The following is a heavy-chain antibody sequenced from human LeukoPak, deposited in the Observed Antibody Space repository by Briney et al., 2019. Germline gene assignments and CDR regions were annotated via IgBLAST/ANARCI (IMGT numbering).Heavy chain of an antibody. D-gene: IGHD6-13*01. CDR2: IYPGDSRI. V-gene: IGHV5-51*01. J-gene: IGHJ5*02. CDR3: ACRDLTSTWSFP. CDR1: GSSFTSYW. Sequence: AGESLKISCQGFGSSFTSYWIGWVRQMPGKGMEWMGVIYPGDSRIRYNPSFQGQVTISVDKSISTAYLQWVSLRASDSAMYYCACRDLTSTWSFPWGQGTLVTVSS.